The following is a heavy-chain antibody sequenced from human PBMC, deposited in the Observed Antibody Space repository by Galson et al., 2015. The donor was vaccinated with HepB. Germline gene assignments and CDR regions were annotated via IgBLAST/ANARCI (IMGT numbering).Heavy chain of an antibody. Sequence: SLRLSCAASGFTFRSYKMSWVRQAPGKGLEWVSGISNSGTRTYYADSVKGRFTISRDNSKSTLDLQMNTLRAEDTAIYYCATITGVYADYWGQGTLVTVSS. CDR1: GFTFRSYK. J-gene: IGHJ4*02. D-gene: IGHD2-8*01. CDR2: ISNSGTRT. CDR3: ATITGVYADY. V-gene: IGHV3-23*01.